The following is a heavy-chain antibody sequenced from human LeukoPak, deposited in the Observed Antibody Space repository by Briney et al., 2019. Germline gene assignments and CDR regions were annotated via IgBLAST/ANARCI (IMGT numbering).Heavy chain of an antibody. V-gene: IGHV4-34*01. J-gene: IGHJ4*02. CDR3: AREGSGYDLGDY. CDR2: INHSGST. D-gene: IGHD5-12*01. CDR1: GGSFSGYY. Sequence: KPSKTLSLTCAVYGGSFSGYYWSWIRQPPGKGLEWIGEINHSGSTNYNPSLKSRVTISVDTSKNQFSLKLSSVTAADTAVYYCAREGSGYDLGDYWGQGTLVTVSS.